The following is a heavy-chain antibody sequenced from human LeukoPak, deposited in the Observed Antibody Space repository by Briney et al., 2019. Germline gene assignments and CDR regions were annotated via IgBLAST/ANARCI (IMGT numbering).Heavy chain of an antibody. D-gene: IGHD2-2*01. CDR1: GYIFPGYY. CDR3: ARIRYCGGISCYYIDY. V-gene: IGHV1-2*02. Sequence: ASVQVSCKASGYIFPGYYMHWVRPAPGQGREWMGWINPNSGDTNYPQKFQGRVTMTRDTSISTAYMELSRLRSDDTAFYYCARIRYCGGISCYYIDYWGQGTLVTVSA. CDR2: INPNSGDT. J-gene: IGHJ4*02.